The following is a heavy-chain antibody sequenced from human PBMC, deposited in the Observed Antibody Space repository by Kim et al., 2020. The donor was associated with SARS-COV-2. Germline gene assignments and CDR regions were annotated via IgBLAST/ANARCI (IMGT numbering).Heavy chain of an antibody. Sequence: RFTISRDNSQNTLYLQMSSLRAEDTAVYYCVKAPPYYDILTGYSGGELDYWGQGTLVTVSS. V-gene: IGHV3-64D*06. D-gene: IGHD3-9*01. J-gene: IGHJ4*02. CDR3: VKAPPYYDILTGYSGGELDY.